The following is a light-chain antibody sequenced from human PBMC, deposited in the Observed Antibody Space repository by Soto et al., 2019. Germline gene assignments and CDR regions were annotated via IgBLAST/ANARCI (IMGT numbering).Light chain of an antibody. Sequence: QRVRTHLASGSGAHGRALTITNTGTGSDVGGYRYVSWYQQHPGKAPKLMIYDVSNQPSGPSDPFSYSKSSHTASLTISILQCEDEADYYCDSYTCSSCYAFGTGTKVT. CDR2: DVS. CDR1: GSDVGGYRY. J-gene: IGLJ1*01. V-gene: IGLV2-14*01. CDR3: DSYTCSSCYA.